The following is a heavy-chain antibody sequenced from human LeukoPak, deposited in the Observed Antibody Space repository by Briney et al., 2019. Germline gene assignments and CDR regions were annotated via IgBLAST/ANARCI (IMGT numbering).Heavy chain of an antibody. D-gene: IGHD3-9*01. J-gene: IGHJ4*02. Sequence: GGSLRLSCAASGFTFSSYSMNWVRRAPGKGLEWVSSISSSSSYIYYADSVKGRFTISRDNAKNSLYLQMNSLRAEDTAVYYCARDDDILTGYPFDYWGQGTLVTVSS. V-gene: IGHV3-21*01. CDR2: ISSSSSYI. CDR3: ARDDDILTGYPFDY. CDR1: GFTFSSYS.